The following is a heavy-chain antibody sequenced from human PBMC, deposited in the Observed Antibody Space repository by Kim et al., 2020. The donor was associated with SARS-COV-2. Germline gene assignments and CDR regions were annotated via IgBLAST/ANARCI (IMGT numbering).Heavy chain of an antibody. Sequence: SETLSLTCSVSGDSVTNSNYYWSWIRQRQGEGREWIGNIYYSGNTNYNPSLNSRVTISLDTSKNHFSLKLTSLTAADTAMYYCARVDYLGWFDSCGRGTLVTPSS. D-gene: IGHD4-17*01. CDR3: ARVDYLGWFDS. J-gene: IGHJ5*01. CDR2: IYYSGNT. CDR1: GDSVTNSNYY. V-gene: IGHV4-61*03.